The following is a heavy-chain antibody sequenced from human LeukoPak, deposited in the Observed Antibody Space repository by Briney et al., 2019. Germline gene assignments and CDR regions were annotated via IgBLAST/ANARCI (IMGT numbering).Heavy chain of an antibody. CDR2: INSDGSAT. J-gene: IGHJ4*02. D-gene: IGHD3-9*01. Sequence: GGSLRLSCAASGFTFNTYWMHWVRQAPGKGLVWASRINSDGSATNYADSVKGRFTISRDNAKNTLYLQMNSLRAEDTAVYFCTRGASILTGYYYFNYWGQGTLAIVSS. CDR3: TRGASILTGYYYFNY. CDR1: GFTFNTYW. V-gene: IGHV3-74*01.